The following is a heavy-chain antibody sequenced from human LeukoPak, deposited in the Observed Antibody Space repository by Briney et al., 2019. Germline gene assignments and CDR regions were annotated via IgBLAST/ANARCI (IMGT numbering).Heavy chain of an antibody. J-gene: IGHJ4*02. D-gene: IGHD6-19*01. CDR1: GFIFDDYG. V-gene: IGHV3-20*04. Sequence: GGSLRLSCAASGFIFDDYGMSWVRQVPGKGLEWVSGINWNGGSTGYADSVKGRFTMSRDNAKNSLYLQMNSLRAEDTALYYCTKEAGCGWYTRSVYWGQGTLVTVSS. CDR2: INWNGGST. CDR3: TKEAGCGWYTRSVY.